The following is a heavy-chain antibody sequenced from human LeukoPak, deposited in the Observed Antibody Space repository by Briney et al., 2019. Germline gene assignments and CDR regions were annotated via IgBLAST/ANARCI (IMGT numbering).Heavy chain of an antibody. V-gene: IGHV3-48*03. CDR2: ISSSGSTI. Sequence: GGSLRLSCAASGFTFSSYEMNWVRQAPGKGLEWVSYISSSGSTIYYADSVKGRFTISRDNAKNSLYLQMNSLRAEDTAVYYCASEMTYYYGSGAVDYWGQGTLVTVSS. D-gene: IGHD3-10*01. J-gene: IGHJ4*02. CDR1: GFTFSSYE. CDR3: ASEMTYYYGSGAVDY.